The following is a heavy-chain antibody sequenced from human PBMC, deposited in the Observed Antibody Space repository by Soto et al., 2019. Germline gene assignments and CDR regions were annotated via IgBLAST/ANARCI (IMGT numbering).Heavy chain of an antibody. D-gene: IGHD6-19*01. CDR2: ISYDGSNK. CDR3: AKRPEQWLVPGFDY. Sequence: QVQLVESGGGVVQPGRSLRLSCAASGFTFSSYGMHWVRQAPGKGLEWVAVISYDGSNKYYADSVKGRFTISRDNSKNTLYLQMNSLRAEDTAVYYCAKRPEQWLVPGFDYWGQGTLVTVSS. J-gene: IGHJ4*02. V-gene: IGHV3-30*18. CDR1: GFTFSSYG.